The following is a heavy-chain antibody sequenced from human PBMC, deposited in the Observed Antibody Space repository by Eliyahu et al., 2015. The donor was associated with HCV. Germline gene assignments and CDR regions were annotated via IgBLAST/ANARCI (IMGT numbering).Heavy chain of an antibody. J-gene: IGHJ4*02. D-gene: IGHD5-24*01. CDR1: GFAFSSYS. CDR2: ITNAGSYR. Sequence: EVQLVESGGGLVKPGGSLRLSCAASGFAFSSYSMNWVRQAPGKGLEWVSSITNAGSYRYYADSLKGRFTISRDNANNSLYLQMNSLRAEDTAVYYCARDGYNLSVDEAYFDYWGQGTLVTVSS. CDR3: ARDGYNLSVDEAYFDY. V-gene: IGHV3-21*01.